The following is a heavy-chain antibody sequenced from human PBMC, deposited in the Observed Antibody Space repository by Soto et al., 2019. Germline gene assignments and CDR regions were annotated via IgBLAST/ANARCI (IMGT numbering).Heavy chain of an antibody. V-gene: IGHV5-51*01. D-gene: IGHD1-26*01. Sequence: GESLKISCKGSGYSFTSYWIGWVRQMPGKGLEWMGIIYPGDSDTRYSPSFQGQVTISADKSIRTAYLQWSSLKASDTAMYYCSRIGGGSYYYYYYMDVWGKGTTVTVSS. CDR2: IYPGDSDT. J-gene: IGHJ6*03. CDR1: GYSFTSYW. CDR3: SRIGGGSYYYYYYMDV.